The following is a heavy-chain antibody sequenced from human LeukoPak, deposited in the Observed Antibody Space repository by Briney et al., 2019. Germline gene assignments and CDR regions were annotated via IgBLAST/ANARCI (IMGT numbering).Heavy chain of an antibody. CDR2: INPNSGGT. CDR1: GYTFSGYY. D-gene: IGHD2-2*01. V-gene: IGHV1-2*02. J-gene: IGHJ4*02. Sequence: RASVKVSCKASGYTFSGYYMHWVRQAPGQGLKWMAWINPNSGGTYYAQKFQGRVTMTRDTSISTAYMELSRLRRHSPAVYYWSRNQGYCSSTNCPHDRYWGQGTLVTVSS. CDR3: SRNQGYCSSTNCPHDRY.